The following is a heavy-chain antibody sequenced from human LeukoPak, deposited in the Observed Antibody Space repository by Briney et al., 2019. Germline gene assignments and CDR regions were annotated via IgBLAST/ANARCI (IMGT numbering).Heavy chain of an antibody. Sequence: SETLSLTCAVSGGSISSSNWWSWVRQPPGKGLEWIGSIYHSGSTYYNPSLKSRVTISVDTSKNQFSLKLSSVTAADTAVYYCARPLAVAGPEGFDYWGQGTLVTVSS. CDR1: GGSISSSNW. V-gene: IGHV4-4*02. D-gene: IGHD6-19*01. J-gene: IGHJ4*02. CDR3: ARPLAVAGPEGFDY. CDR2: IYHSGST.